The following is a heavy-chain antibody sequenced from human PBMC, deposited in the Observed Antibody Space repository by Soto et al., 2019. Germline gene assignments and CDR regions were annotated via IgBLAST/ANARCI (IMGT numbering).Heavy chain of an antibody. D-gene: IGHD2-2*01. J-gene: IGHJ6*03. CDR1: GFTFSSYW. Sequence: GGSLRLSCAASGFTFSSYWMSWVRQAPGKGLEWVANIKQDGSEKYYVDSVKGRFTISRHNAKNSLYLQMNSLRAEDTAVYYCARKGYCSSTSCYAYYYYMDVWGKGTTVTVSS. V-gene: IGHV3-7*01. CDR3: ARKGYCSSTSCYAYYYYMDV. CDR2: IKQDGSEK.